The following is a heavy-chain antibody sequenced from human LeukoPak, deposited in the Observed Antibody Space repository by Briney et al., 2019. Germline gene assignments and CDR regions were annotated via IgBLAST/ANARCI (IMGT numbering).Heavy chain of an antibody. D-gene: IGHD3-3*01. CDR2: TYYSGST. J-gene: IGHJ4*02. V-gene: IGHV4-39*07. CDR1: GGSIISYY. Sequence: SEALSFTCTVSGGSIISYYWGWIRQPPGKGLGWTCSTYYSGSTYYNPSLKSPVTISVDTSKNQFSLKLSYVTAADTAVYYCARGVLRFLELDYWGQGTLVTVSS. CDR3: ARGVLRFLELDY.